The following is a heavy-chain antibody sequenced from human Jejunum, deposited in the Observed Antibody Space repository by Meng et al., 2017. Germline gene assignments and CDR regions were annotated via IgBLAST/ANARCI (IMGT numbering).Heavy chain of an antibody. D-gene: IGHD4-23*01. V-gene: IGHV7-4-1*02. CDR2: INTNTGNA. J-gene: IGHJ4*02. Sequence: SGFRLNQPCASVNVSCKASGYTFSSQPLNWVRQAPGQGLECIGWINTNTGNANYGPDFTGRFVFSLDTSVSTAYLQISSLSAEDTAVYYCARHTGNLGLDYWGQGTLVTVSS. CDR3: ARHTGNLGLDY. CDR1: GYTFSSQP.